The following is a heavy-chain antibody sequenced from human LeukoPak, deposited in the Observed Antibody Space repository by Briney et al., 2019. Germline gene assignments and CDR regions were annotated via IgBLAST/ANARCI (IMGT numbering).Heavy chain of an antibody. Sequence: PSETLSLTCTVSGVSVSSGSYYWSWIRQPPGKGLEWIGYIYYSGSTNYNPSLKSRITISVDTSKNQFSLKLSSVTAADTAVYYCARDSPIAYYDFWSGYSPGMGVWGQGTTVTVSS. CDR3: ARDSPIAYYDFWSGYSPGMGV. V-gene: IGHV4-61*01. CDR2: IYYSGST. J-gene: IGHJ6*02. CDR1: GVSVSSGSYY. D-gene: IGHD3-3*01.